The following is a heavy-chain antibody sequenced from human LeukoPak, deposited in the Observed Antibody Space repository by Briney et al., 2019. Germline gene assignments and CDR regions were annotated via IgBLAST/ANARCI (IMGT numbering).Heavy chain of an antibody. CDR1: GGTFSIYA. J-gene: IGHJ6*03. CDR2: IIPIFGTA. Sequence: GASVTVSFTSTGGTFSIYAISWVRQGPGQGLEWMGGIIPIFGTANYAQKFQGRVTITADKSTSTAYMELNSLRSEDTAVYYCARGSGYSYGSGNYYYYYMDVWGKGTRVTVSS. D-gene: IGHD5-18*01. V-gene: IGHV1-69*06. CDR3: ARGSGYSYGSGNYYYYYMDV.